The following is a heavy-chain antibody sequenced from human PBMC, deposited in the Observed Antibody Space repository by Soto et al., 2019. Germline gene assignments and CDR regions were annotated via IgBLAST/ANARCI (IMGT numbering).Heavy chain of an antibody. CDR3: ARVMRGTQYYFDY. Sequence: QVQLVQSGAEVKKPGSSVKVSCKASGGTFSSYTISWVRQAPGQGLEWMGRIIPILGIANYAQKFQGRVTITADKSTSTAYMELSSLRSEDTAVYYCARVMRGTQYYFDYWGQGTLVTVSS. V-gene: IGHV1-69*02. CDR1: GGTFSSYT. D-gene: IGHD1-7*01. J-gene: IGHJ4*02. CDR2: IIPILGIA.